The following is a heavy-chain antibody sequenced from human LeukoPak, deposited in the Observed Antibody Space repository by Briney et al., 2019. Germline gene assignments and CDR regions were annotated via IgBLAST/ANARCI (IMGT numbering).Heavy chain of an antibody. V-gene: IGHV4-39*07. J-gene: IGHJ4*02. CDR1: GGSISSSSYY. CDR2: LYYSGTT. Sequence: PSETLSLTCTVSGGSISSSSYYWGWIRQPPGKGLEWIGSLYYSGTTYYNPSLKSRVAISLDKSKKQFSLRVNFVTAADTAVYYCAGRRTFPYWGQGLLVTVSS. D-gene: IGHD1-14*01. CDR3: AGRRTFPY.